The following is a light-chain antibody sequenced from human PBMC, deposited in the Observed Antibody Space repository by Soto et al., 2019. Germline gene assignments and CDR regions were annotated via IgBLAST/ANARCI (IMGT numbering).Light chain of an antibody. CDR3: QQCSSYPWT. V-gene: IGKV1-5*01. Sequence: DIQMTQSPSSLSASVGDTVTINCRANQSVSSWLAWYQQKPGQTPKLLIYDASTLETGVPSRFAGSQAETEFTLTISGLEPDDFGTYYCQQCSSYPWTFGQGTRVEIK. CDR2: DAS. J-gene: IGKJ1*01. CDR1: QSVSSW.